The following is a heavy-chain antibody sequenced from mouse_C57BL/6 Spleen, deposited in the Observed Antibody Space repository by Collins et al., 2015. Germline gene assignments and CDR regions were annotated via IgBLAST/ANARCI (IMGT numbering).Heavy chain of an antibody. Sequence: QVQLQQPGAELVMPGASVKLSCKASSYTFTSYWMHWVKQRPGQGLEWIGEIDPSDSYTNYNQKFKGKSTLTVDKSSSTAYMQLSSLTSEDSAVYYCAREGLSYWGQGTSVTVSS. V-gene: IGHV1-69*01. J-gene: IGHJ4*01. CDR2: IDPSDSYT. CDR3: AREGLSY. D-gene: IGHD3-1*01. CDR1: SYTFTSYW.